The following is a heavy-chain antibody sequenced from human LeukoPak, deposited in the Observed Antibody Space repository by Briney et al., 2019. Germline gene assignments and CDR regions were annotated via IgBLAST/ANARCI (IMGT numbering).Heavy chain of an antibody. J-gene: IGHJ6*02. V-gene: IGHV3-30*02. D-gene: IGHD3-10*01. CDR3: AKREDGSGRNYDMDV. CDR1: GFSFSSNG. CDR2: IRYDGGKK. Sequence: GSLRLSCAASGFSFSSNGMQWVRQAPGMGLEWVAYIRYDGGKKYHADSVKGRFTISRDNPKNTLYLQMNSLRAEDTAVYYCAKREDGSGRNYDMDVWGQGTTVTVSS.